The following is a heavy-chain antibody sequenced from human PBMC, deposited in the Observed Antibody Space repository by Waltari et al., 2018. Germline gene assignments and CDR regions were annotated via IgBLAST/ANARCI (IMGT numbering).Heavy chain of an antibody. CDR2: IYYSGST. CDR1: GGSISSSSYS. Sequence: QLQLQESGPGLVKPSETLSLTCTVSGGSISSSSYSWGWIRQPPGKGLEWIGSIYYSGSTYYNPSLKSRVTISVDTSKNQFSLKLSSVTAADTAVYYCARRRITMVRGGYYYYMDVWGKGTTVTVSS. CDR3: ARRRITMVRGGYYYYMDV. V-gene: IGHV4-39*01. D-gene: IGHD3-10*01. J-gene: IGHJ6*03.